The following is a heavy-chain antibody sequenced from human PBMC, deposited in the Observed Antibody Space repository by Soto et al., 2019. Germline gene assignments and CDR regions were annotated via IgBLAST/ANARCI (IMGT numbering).Heavy chain of an antibody. J-gene: IGHJ4*02. Sequence: PGGSMRLSCSGSVFSLSDYYMSWMRQAPGKGLEWVSYISSSGSSIYYADSVKGRFTISRGNAKNSMYLQMNGLRAEDTAMYYCATDRVTLPGTWGDWGQRKLVT. CDR3: ATDRVTLPGTWGD. CDR2: ISSSGSSI. V-gene: IGHV3-11*01. D-gene: IGHD6-13*01. CDR1: VFSLSDYY.